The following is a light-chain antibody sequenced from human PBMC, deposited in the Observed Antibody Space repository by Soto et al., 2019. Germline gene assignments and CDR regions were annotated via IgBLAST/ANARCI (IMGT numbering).Light chain of an antibody. V-gene: IGLV2-14*03. CDR1: SSDVGDYNY. J-gene: IGLJ3*02. CDR3: SSYTSANQGVV. Sequence: QSVLTQPASVSGSPGQSITISCNGTSSDVGDYNYVSWYQHHPGKAPKLMIYDVSYRPSGVSHRFSGSKSGNTASLTISGLQAEDEADYYCSSYTSANQGVVFGGGTKVTVL. CDR2: DVS.